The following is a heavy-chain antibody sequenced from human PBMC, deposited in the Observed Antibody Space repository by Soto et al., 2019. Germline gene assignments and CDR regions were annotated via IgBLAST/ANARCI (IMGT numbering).Heavy chain of an antibody. D-gene: IGHD3-10*01. V-gene: IGHV4-31*03. Sequence: PSETLSLTCTVSGGSILNGGHYWTWIRQHPGKGLEWIGRIFFSGNTHYNPALKSRLTFSLDTAKNQFSLKLTSVTAADTAIYYFAIDNSGSILDFWGPGTLVPVSS. CDR2: IFFSGNT. CDR3: AIDNSGSILDF. J-gene: IGHJ4*02. CDR1: GGSILNGGHY.